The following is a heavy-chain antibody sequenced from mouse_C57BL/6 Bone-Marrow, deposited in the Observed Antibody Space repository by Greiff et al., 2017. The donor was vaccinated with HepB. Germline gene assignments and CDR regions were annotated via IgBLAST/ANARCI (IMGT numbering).Heavy chain of an antibody. D-gene: IGHD4-1*01. CDR3: APELGLYAMDY. CDR2: INPYNGGT. V-gene: IGHV1-19*01. J-gene: IGHJ4*01. CDR1: GYTFTDYY. Sequence: VQLKQSGPVLVKPGASVKMSCKASGYTFTDYYMNWVKQSHGKSLEWIGVINPYNGGTSYNQKFKGKATLTVDKSSSTAYMELNSLTSEDSAVYYCAPELGLYAMDYWGQGTSVTVSS.